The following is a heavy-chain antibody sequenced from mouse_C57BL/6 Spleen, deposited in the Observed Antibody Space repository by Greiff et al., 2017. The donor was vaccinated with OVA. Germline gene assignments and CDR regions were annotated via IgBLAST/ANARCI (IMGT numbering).Heavy chain of an antibody. D-gene: IGHD2-12*01. V-gene: IGHV1-64*01. CDR3: ARGGYSPWFAY. J-gene: IGHJ3*01. CDR2: IHPNSGST. CDR1: GYTFTSYW. Sequence: VQLQQPGAELVKPGASVKLSCKASGYTFTSYWMPWVKQRPGQGLEWIGMIHPNSGSTNYNESFQSKATLTVDKSSSTAYLQISMLTSEDSAVYYCARGGYSPWFAYWGQGTLVTVSA.